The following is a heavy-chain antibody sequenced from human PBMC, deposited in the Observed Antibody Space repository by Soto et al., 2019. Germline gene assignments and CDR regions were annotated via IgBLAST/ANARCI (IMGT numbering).Heavy chain of an antibody. CDR3: ARDHTTPITMVRGVGMDV. V-gene: IGHV1-2*04. J-gene: IGHJ6*02. D-gene: IGHD3-10*01. Sequence: ASVKVSCKASGYTFTGYYMHWVRQAPGQGLEWMGWINPNSGGTNYAQKFQGWVTMTRDTSISTAYMELSRLRSDDTAVYYCARDHTTPITMVRGVGMDVCGQGTTVTVSS. CDR1: GYTFTGYY. CDR2: INPNSGGT.